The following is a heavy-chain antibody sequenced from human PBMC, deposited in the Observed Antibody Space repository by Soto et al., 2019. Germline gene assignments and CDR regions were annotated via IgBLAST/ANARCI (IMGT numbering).Heavy chain of an antibody. Sequence: QVQLVQSGAEVKKPGASVKVSCKASGYTFTSYGISWVRQAPGQGLEWMGWISAYNGNTNYAQKHQCRVTMTTDTSTSTAYMDPRSQRSDDTAVYYCARDSSGYYGADYWGQGTLVTVSS. CDR2: ISAYNGNT. D-gene: IGHD3-22*01. V-gene: IGHV1-18*01. CDR3: ARDSSGYYGADY. CDR1: GYTFTSYG. J-gene: IGHJ4*02.